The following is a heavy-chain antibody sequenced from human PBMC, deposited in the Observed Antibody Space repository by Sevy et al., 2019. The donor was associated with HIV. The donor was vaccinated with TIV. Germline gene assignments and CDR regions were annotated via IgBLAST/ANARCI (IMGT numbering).Heavy chain of an antibody. J-gene: IGHJ4*02. V-gene: IGHV3-23*01. CDR2: ISGSGGST. CDR1: GFTFSSYA. CDR3: AKGQFLEWLLPDY. D-gene: IGHD3-3*01. Sequence: GGSLRLSCAASGFTFSSYAMSWVRQAPGKGLEWVSAISGSGGSTYYADSVKGRFTISRDNSKNPLYLQMTSLRAEDTAVYYCAKGQFLEWLLPDYWGQGTLVTVSS.